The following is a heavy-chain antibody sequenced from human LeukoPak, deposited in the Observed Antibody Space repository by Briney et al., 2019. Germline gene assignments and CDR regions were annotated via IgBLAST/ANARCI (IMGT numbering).Heavy chain of an antibody. CDR3: ASRRYYDFWSGYYPRYYYYMDV. CDR1: GGTFSNYA. CDR2: IIPIFGTA. Sequence: SVKVSCKASGGTFSNYAISWVRQAPGQGLEWMGRIIPIFGTANYAQKFQGRVTITTDESTSTAYLELSSLRSEDTAVYYCASRRYYDFWSGYYPRYYYYMDVWGKGTTVTVS. V-gene: IGHV1-69*05. D-gene: IGHD3-3*01. J-gene: IGHJ6*03.